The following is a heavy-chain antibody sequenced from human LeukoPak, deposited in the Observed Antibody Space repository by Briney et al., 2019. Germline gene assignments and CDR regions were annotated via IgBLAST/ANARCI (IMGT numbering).Heavy chain of an antibody. CDR2: IYYSGST. CDR1: GGSFSSYY. D-gene: IGHD2-8*02. Sequence: NPSETLSLTCAVYGGSFSSYYWGWIRQPPGKGLEWIGSIYYSGSTYYNPSLKSRVAISVDTSKNQFSLKLSSVTAADTAVYYCARVTLTPTWYNWFDPWGQGTLVTVSS. CDR3: ARVTLTPTWYNWFDP. J-gene: IGHJ5*02. V-gene: IGHV4-39*07.